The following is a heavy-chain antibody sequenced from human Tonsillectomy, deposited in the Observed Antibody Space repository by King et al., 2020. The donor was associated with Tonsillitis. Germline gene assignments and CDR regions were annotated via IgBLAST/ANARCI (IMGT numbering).Heavy chain of an antibody. Sequence: QLVQSGAEVKKPGASVKVSCKASGYTFTSYDINWVRQATGQGLEWMGWMNPNSGNTGYAQKFPGRVTMTRNTSISTAYMELSSLRSEDTAVYYCARAQYYDFWSGYYSYYYGMDVWGQGTTVTVSS. D-gene: IGHD3-3*01. CDR2: MNPNSGNT. J-gene: IGHJ6*02. CDR1: GYTFTSYD. CDR3: ARAQYYDFWSGYYSYYYGMDV. V-gene: IGHV1-8*01.